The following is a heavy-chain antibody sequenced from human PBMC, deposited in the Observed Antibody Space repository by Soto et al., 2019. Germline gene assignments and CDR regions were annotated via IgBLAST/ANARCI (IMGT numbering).Heavy chain of an antibody. Sequence: PSETLSLTCTVSGGAISSGGYYWSWIRQHPGKGLEWIGYIYYSGSTYYNPSLKSRVTISVDTSKNQFSLMLSSVTAADTAVYYCARDGSSSWHYYGMDVWGQGTTVTVSS. CDR1: GGAISSGGYY. J-gene: IGHJ6*02. CDR2: IYYSGST. CDR3: ARDGSSSWHYYGMDV. V-gene: IGHV4-31*03. D-gene: IGHD5-12*01.